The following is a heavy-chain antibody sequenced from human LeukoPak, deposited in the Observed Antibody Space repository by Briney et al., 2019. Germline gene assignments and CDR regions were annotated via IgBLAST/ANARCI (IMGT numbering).Heavy chain of an antibody. Sequence: GASVKVSCKASGYTFTIYDINWVRQAPGQGLEWMGWMNPNSGNTGYAQKFQGRVTITRNTSISTAYMELSSLRSEDTAVYYCARVPPPITIFGVADTYNWFDHWGQGTLVTVSS. D-gene: IGHD3-3*01. J-gene: IGHJ5*02. CDR3: ARVPPPITIFGVADTYNWFDH. CDR2: MNPNSGNT. V-gene: IGHV1-8*03. CDR1: GYTFTIYD.